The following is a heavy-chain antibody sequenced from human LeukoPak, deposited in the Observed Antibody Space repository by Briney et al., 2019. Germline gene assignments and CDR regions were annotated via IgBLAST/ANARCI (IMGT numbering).Heavy chain of an antibody. CDR1: GFTFSSYA. CDR2: ISGSGGST. V-gene: IGHV3-23*01. J-gene: IGHJ4*02. CDR3: AKDEHALTSPIDY. Sequence: PGGSLRLSCAASGFTFSSYAMSWVRQAPGKGVEGVSAISGSGGSTYYADSVKGRFTISRDNSKNTLYLQMNSLRAEDTAVYYCAKDEHALTSPIDYWGQGTLVTVSS.